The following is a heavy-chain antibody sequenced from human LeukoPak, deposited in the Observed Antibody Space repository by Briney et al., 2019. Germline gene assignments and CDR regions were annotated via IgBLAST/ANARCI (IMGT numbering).Heavy chain of an antibody. CDR2: IYYSGST. Sequence: SETLSLTCTVSGGSISSSSYSWGWIRQPPGKGLEGIGSIYYSGSTYYNPSLKSRVTISVDTSKNQFSLKLSSVTAADTAVYYCQAGGYDFWSGYPYNFDYWGQGTLVTVSS. CDR1: GGSISSSSYS. J-gene: IGHJ4*02. V-gene: IGHV4-39*01. D-gene: IGHD3-3*01. CDR3: QAGGYDFWSGYPYNFDY.